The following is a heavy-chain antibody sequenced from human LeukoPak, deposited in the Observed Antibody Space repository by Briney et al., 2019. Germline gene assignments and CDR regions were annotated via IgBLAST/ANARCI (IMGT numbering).Heavy chain of an antibody. J-gene: IGHJ5*02. V-gene: IGHV3-23*01. CDR1: GFTFSNYA. D-gene: IGHD6-19*01. Sequence: GGSLRLSCTASGFTFSNYAMTWVRQAPGKGLEWVSCITGNTDTTYYADSVKGRFTLSRDNSKNTLYLHMNSLRAEDAAVYYCAKSPYNSPLGSWIDPWGQGTLVTVSS. CDR3: AKSPYNSPLGSWIDP. CDR2: ITGNTDTT.